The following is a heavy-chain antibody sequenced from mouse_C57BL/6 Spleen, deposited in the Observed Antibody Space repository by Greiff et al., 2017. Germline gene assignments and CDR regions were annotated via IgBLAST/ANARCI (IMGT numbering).Heavy chain of an antibody. D-gene: IGHD1-1*01. CDR2: IYPGDGDT. CDR1: GYAFSSYW. V-gene: IGHV1-80*01. CDR3: ARGASSSSSWFAY. Sequence: QVQLKESGAELVKPGASVKISCKASGYAFSSYWMNWVKQRPGKGLEWIGQIYPGDGDTNYNGKFKGKATLTADESSRTAYMQLSSLTSEDSAVYFCARGASSSSSWFAYWGQGTLVTVSA. J-gene: IGHJ3*01.